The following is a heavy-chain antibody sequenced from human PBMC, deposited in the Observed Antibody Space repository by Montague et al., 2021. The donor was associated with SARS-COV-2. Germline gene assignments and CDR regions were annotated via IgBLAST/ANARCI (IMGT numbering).Heavy chain of an antibody. CDR2: ILYNDKT. Sequence: CSVSGHSLPRSPYNWAWLRQPPGTSLEWIGNILYNDKTYYTRILQIRVKMSVATSKKLFSLNLTSVTAADTATYYCANSTRVSSKWGHGTLVTVSS. V-gene: IGHV4-39*01. J-gene: IGHJ4*01. D-gene: IGHD2-8*01. CDR3: ANSTRVSSK. CDR1: GHSLPRSPYN.